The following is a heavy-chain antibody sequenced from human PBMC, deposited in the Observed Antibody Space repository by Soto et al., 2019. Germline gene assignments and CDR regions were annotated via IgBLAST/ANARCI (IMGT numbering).Heavy chain of an antibody. Sequence: EVQLLESGGGLVQPGGSLRLSCAASGFTFSSYAMSWVRQAPGKGLEWVSAISGSGGSTYYADSVKGRFTISRDNSKNTLYLQMNSLIAEDTAVYYCAKAGGSGSYFAPKKNWFDPWGQGTLVTVSS. CDR1: GFTFSSYA. J-gene: IGHJ5*02. CDR3: AKAGGSGSYFAPKKNWFDP. D-gene: IGHD3-10*01. CDR2: ISGSGGST. V-gene: IGHV3-23*01.